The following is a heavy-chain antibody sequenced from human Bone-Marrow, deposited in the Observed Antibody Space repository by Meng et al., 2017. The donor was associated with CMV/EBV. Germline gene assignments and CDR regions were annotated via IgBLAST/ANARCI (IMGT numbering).Heavy chain of an antibody. CDR3: ARDHTVDTAMGDYYYYGMDV. Sequence: GESLKISCAASGFTFSSYWMHWVRQAPGKGLVWVSRINSDGSSTSYADSVKGRFTISRDNAKNTLYLQMKSLRAEDTAVYYCARDHTVDTAMGDYYYYGMDVWGQGTTVTVSS. V-gene: IGHV3-74*01. CDR1: GFTFSSYW. J-gene: IGHJ6*02. CDR2: INSDGSST. D-gene: IGHD5-18*01.